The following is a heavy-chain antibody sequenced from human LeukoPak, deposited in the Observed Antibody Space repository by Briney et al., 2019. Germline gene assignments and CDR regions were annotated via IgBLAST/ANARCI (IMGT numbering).Heavy chain of an antibody. J-gene: IGHJ5*02. CDR2: IYSSGST. V-gene: IGHV4-59*01. CDR1: RGAIRSYY. CDR3: ARPWHDSSIVGFDP. Sequence: PSQTLSLTCTVSRGAIRSYYWGWIRQPPGKGLEWTGYIYSSGSTNYNPSLKSRVTISVDTSKNQFSLKLSSVTAADTAVYYCARPWHDSSIVGFDPWGQGTLVTVSS. D-gene: IGHD4-11*01.